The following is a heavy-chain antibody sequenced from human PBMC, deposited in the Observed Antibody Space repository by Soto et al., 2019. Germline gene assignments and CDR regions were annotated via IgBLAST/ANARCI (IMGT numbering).Heavy chain of an antibody. CDR3: AKDRVVGATSADY. CDR2: ISYDGSNK. J-gene: IGHJ4*02. Sequence: GGSLRLSCAASGFTFSSYGMHWVRQAPGKGLEWVAVISYDGSNKYYADSVKGRFTISRDNSKNTLYLQMNSPRAEDTAVYYCAKDRVVGATSADYWGQGTLVTVS. D-gene: IGHD1-26*01. CDR1: GFTFSSYG. V-gene: IGHV3-30*18.